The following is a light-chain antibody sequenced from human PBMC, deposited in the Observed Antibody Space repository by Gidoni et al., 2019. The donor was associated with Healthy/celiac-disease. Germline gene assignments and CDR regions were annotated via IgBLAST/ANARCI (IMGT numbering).Light chain of an antibody. V-gene: IGKV3-11*01. CDR2: DAF. J-gene: IGKJ2*01. Sequence: EIVLTQSPATLSLSPGDRAILSCRASQSVSSYLAWYQQKPGQAPRLLIYDAFNRATGIPTRFSGSGSGTDFTLTISSLEPEDFALYYCQQRSNWPRYTFGQGTKLEIK. CDR3: QQRSNWPRYT. CDR1: QSVSSY.